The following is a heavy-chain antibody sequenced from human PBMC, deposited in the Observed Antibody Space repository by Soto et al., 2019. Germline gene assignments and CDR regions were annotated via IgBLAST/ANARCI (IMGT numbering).Heavy chain of an antibody. D-gene: IGHD3-10*01. CDR1: GFTFSNAW. CDR2: IKYKTDGGTT. V-gene: IGHV3-15*01. CDR3: TTECERFGELFPVPFDY. J-gene: IGHJ4*02. Sequence: GGTLRLSCAASGFTFSNAWMSWVRQAPGKGLEWVGRIKYKTDGGTTDYAAPVKCRFTISREDSKNTQYMQMNRLKTEATAGYSCTTECERFGELFPVPFDYWGQGTLVTVSS.